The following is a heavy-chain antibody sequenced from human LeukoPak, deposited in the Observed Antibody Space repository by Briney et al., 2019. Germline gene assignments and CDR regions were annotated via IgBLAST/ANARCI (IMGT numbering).Heavy chain of an antibody. CDR1: GFTVSSNY. Sequence: PGGSLRLSCAASGFTVSSNYMSWVRQAPGKGLEWVSVIYSGGSTYYADSVKGRFTISRGNSKNTLYLQMNSLRAEDTAVYYCARESSGWFSGGAFDIWSQGTMVTVSS. D-gene: IGHD6-19*01. J-gene: IGHJ3*02. CDR2: IYSGGST. V-gene: IGHV3-53*01. CDR3: ARESSGWFSGGAFDI.